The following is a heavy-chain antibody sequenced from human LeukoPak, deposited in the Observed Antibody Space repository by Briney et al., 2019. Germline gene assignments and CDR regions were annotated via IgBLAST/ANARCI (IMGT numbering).Heavy chain of an antibody. J-gene: IGHJ4*02. V-gene: IGHV4-39*01. CDR3: ARLTYYDSSGYYPLFYY. CDR2: IYYSGNT. CDR1: GGSISSSSYY. D-gene: IGHD3-22*01. Sequence: KPSETLSLTCTVSGGSISSSSYYWGWIRQPPGKGLEWIGNIYYSGNTYYNASLKSRVTISVDTSKNQFSLKVYSVTAADTAVYYCARLTYYDSSGYYPLFYYWGQGTLVTVSS.